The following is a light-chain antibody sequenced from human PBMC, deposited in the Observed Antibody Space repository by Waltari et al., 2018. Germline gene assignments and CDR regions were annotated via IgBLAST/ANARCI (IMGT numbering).Light chain of an antibody. J-gene: IGKJ4*01. Sequence: EVVMTPSPAMASVSPGDRAALFCRASQSVKSNVAWYQQKPGQAPRLLLYGASTRATGVPVRFSGSGSGTEFTLTISSLQSEEFAVYYCQQYDNWPPTFGGGAKVEIK. CDR2: GAS. CDR3: QQYDNWPPT. CDR1: QSVKSN. V-gene: IGKV3-15*01.